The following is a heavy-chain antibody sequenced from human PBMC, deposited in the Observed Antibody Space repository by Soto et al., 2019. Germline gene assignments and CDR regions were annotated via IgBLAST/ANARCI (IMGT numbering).Heavy chain of an antibody. CDR2: VSSSSSTI. D-gene: IGHD3-9*01. CDR1: GFTFSSYS. J-gene: IGHJ4*02. Sequence: GGSLRLSCAASGFTFSSYSMNWVRQAPGKGLEWVSYVSSSSSTIYYTDSVKGRFTISRDNANNSLYLKMNSLRDEDTVFYYCARSRADGRYAFDYWGQGTLVTVSS. CDR3: ARSRADGRYAFDY. V-gene: IGHV3-48*02.